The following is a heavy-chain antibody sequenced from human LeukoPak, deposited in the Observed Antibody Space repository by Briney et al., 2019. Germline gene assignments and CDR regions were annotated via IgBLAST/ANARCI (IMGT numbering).Heavy chain of an antibody. CDR1: GSTLSKIS. Sequence: GASVRVSCKVSGSTLSKISIDWVRQAPGKGPEWMGSVGHEDGTTIHAQKFQGRFNMTVDTATDTAYMEMSSLMSEDTAIYYCATGAIVFGYWGQGTLVTVSS. V-gene: IGHV1-24*01. J-gene: IGHJ4*02. CDR3: ATGAIVFGY. D-gene: IGHD3-22*01. CDR2: VGHEDGTT.